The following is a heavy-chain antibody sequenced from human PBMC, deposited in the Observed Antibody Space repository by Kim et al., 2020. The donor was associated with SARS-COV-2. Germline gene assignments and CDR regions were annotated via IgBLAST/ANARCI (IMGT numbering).Heavy chain of an antibody. CDR3: ASQGYSSSWYFY. J-gene: IGHJ4*02. D-gene: IGHD6-13*01. Sequence: NYSPSFQGHVTISADNSISTAYLQWSSLKASDTAMYYCASQGYSSSWYFYWGQGTLVTVSS. V-gene: IGHV5-10-1*01.